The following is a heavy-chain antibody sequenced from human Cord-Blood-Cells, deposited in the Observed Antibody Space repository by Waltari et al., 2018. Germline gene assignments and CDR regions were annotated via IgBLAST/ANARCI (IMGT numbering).Heavy chain of an antibody. J-gene: IGHJ3*02. D-gene: IGHD6-13*01. CDR3: ARRGIAAAGDAFDI. V-gene: IGHV4-39*01. CDR2: IYYSGST. Sequence: QLQLQESGPGLVKPSETLSLTCTVSGGSISSSSYYWGWIRQPPGKGLEWIGSIYYSGSTYYNPSLKRRVTISGDTSKNKLSLRLSSVTAADTAVYYCARRGIAAAGDAFDIWGQGTMVAVSS. CDR1: GGSISSSSYY.